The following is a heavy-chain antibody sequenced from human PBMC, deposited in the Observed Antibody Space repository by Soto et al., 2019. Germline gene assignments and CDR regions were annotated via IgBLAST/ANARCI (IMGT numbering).Heavy chain of an antibody. CDR3: LRPLPSGQNYGMDV. D-gene: IGHD3-10*01. CDR2: IYNDGKT. CDR1: GLPVSTNY. Sequence: EVQLVESGGGLIQPGRSLNLSCAAYGLPVSTNYMSWVREAPGKGPEWFSVIYNDGKTYYADSVKGRFTISRDASKNTLHLQMDSLRDEDTAVYYCLRPLPSGQNYGMDVWGQGTTVTVSS. J-gene: IGHJ6*02. V-gene: IGHV3-53*01.